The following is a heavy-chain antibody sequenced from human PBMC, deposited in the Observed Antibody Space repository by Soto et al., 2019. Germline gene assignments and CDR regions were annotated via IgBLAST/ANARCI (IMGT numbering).Heavy chain of an antibody. J-gene: IGHJ4*02. D-gene: IGHD4-17*01. CDR2: INHSGST. CDR1: GGSFSGYY. V-gene: IGHV4-34*01. CDR3: AGGDYFYY. Sequence: QVQLQQWGAGLLKPSETLSLTCAVYGGSFSGYYWSWIRQPPGKGLEWIGEINHSGSTNYNPSLKSRVTISVDTSKNQFSLKLSSVTAADTAVYYGAGGDYFYYWGQGTLVTVSS.